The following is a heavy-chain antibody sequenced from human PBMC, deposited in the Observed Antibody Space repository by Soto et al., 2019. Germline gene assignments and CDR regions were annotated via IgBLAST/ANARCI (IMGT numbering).Heavy chain of an antibody. Sequence: QLQLQESGSGLLKPSQTLSLNCSVSGDSISSGGLSWNWLRQSPGRGLEWIGYIYYPGLTYYNPSLKSRVSMSMDTSENQVSLGLSSVTAADSAVYYCARGRRSKTATAGTGWFGPWGPGTLVTVSS. CDR3: ARGRRSKTATAGTGWFGP. D-gene: IGHD6-13*01. V-gene: IGHV4-30-2*06. CDR1: GDSISSGGLS. J-gene: IGHJ5*02. CDR2: IYYPGLT.